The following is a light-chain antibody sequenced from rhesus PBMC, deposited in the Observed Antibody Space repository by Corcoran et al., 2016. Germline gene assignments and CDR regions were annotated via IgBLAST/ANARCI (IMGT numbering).Light chain of an antibody. CDR3: QQCYSTPFT. Sequence: DIQMSQSPSSLSASVGDKVTITCRASQGISTALAWSQQTPGKAPKLLMYAASSLESGVPSRFSGSKSGTDCTLNISSLQPEDFATYYCQQCYSTPFTFGPGTKLDIK. J-gene: IGKJ3*01. CDR2: AAS. V-gene: IGKV1-33*02. CDR1: QGISTA.